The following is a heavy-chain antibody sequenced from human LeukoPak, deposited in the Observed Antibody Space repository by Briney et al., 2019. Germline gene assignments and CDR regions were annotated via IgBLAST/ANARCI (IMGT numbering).Heavy chain of an antibody. CDR1: GFTFDDHG. CDR2: INWNGGST. Sequence: GGSLRLSCAASGFTFDDHGMNWVRPAPGKGREWVFGINWNGGSTFYADSVKGRFTISRDNAKNALYLQMNSLTAEDTALYHCARDRSYGSFDFWGQGTLVTVSS. D-gene: IGHD5-18*01. V-gene: IGHV3-20*01. CDR3: ARDRSYGSFDF. J-gene: IGHJ4*02.